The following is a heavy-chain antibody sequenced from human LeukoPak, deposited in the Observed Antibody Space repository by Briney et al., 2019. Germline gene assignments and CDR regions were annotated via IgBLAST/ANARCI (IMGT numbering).Heavy chain of an antibody. CDR1: GGSISSYY. V-gene: IGHV4-59*01. CDR2: IYYSGST. CDR3: ARLYSYGPGGASDI. D-gene: IGHD5-18*01. J-gene: IGHJ3*02. Sequence: SETLSLTCTVSGGSISSYYWSWIRQPPGKGLEWIGYIYYSGSTNYNPSLKSRVTISVDTSKNQFSLKLSSVTAADTAVYYCARLYSYGPGGASDIWGQGTMVTVSS.